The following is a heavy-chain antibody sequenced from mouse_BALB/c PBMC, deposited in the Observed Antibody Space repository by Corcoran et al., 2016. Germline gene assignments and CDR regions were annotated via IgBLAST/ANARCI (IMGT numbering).Heavy chain of an antibody. V-gene: IGHV1-18*01. Sequence: EVQLQQSGPELVKPGASMKISCKASGYSFTGYTMNWVKQSHGKKLEWIGLSNPYNGGTSYNQKFKGKATLTVDKSSSTAYMELLSLTSEDSAVYYCAGTWFAYWGQGTLVTVSA. J-gene: IGHJ3*01. CDR1: GYSFTGYT. CDR2: SNPYNGGT. CDR3: AGTWFAY.